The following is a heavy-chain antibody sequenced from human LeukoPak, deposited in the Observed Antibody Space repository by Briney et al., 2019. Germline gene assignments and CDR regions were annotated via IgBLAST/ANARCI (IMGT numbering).Heavy chain of an antibody. D-gene: IGHD6-13*01. V-gene: IGHV4-30-4*08. J-gene: IGHJ6*03. CDR3: ARTYSSSWYRHYYMDV. Sequence: SETLSLTCTLSLGSIRSGDSYWSWIRHPPGKGLEWIGYTYYGGSTYYNPSLKSRVTISVDTSKNQFSLKLRSVTAADTSAYYCARTYSSSWYRHYYMDVWGKGTTVTVSS. CDR1: LGSIRSGDSY. CDR2: TYYGGST.